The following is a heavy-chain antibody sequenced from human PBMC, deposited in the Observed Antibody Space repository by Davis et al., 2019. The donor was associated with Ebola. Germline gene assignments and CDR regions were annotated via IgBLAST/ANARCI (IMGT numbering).Heavy chain of an antibody. Sequence: GESLKISCAASGFTFSSHAMNWVRQAPGKGLEWVSGTSGSGGSTFYADSVKGRFTISRDNSKNTLFLQMSSLRAEDKAVYYCARDSGMYVSFDYWGRGTLVTVSS. CDR2: TSGSGGST. V-gene: IGHV3-23*01. CDR1: GFTFSSHA. CDR3: ARDSGMYVSFDY. J-gene: IGHJ4*02. D-gene: IGHD1-26*01.